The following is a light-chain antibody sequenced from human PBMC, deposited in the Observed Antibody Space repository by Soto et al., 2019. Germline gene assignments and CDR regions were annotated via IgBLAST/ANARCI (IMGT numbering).Light chain of an antibody. CDR3: KSYTSHSTYV. J-gene: IGLJ1*01. Sequence: QSALTQPASVSGSPGQSITISCTGTSSDVGVYDYVSWYQQHPGKAPKLMIYEDSNRPSGVSNRFSCSKSGNTASLTIAGLQAEDEAYYYCKSYTSHSTYVFGAGTKVTVL. V-gene: IGLV2-14*01. CDR1: SSDVGVYDY. CDR2: EDS.